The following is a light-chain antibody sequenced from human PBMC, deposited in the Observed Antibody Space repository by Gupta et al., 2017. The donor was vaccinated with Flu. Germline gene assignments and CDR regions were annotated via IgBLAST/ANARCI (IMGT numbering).Light chain of an antibody. J-gene: IGLJ1*01. CDR3: SSYTSSSNYV. V-gene: IGLV2-14*04. CDR2: DVS. Sequence: SITISCTGTSSDVGGYNYVSWYQQHPGKAPKLMIYDVSNRPSGVSNRFSGSKSGNTASLTISGLQAEDEADYYCSSYTSSSNYVFGTGTKVTVL. CDR1: SSDVGGYNY.